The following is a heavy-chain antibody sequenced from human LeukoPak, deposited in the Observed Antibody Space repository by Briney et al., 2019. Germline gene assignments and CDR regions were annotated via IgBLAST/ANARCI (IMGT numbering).Heavy chain of an antibody. D-gene: IGHD3-10*01. V-gene: IGHV4-59*12. Sequence: PSETLSLTCTVSGGSISTYYWSWIRQPPGKGLEWIGYIHYSGGTYYDSSLKSRVTISIDTSKNQFSLKLSSVTAADTAVYYCARDPGYYGSGTRGAFDYWGQGTLVTVYS. CDR3: ARDPGYYGSGTRGAFDY. CDR1: GGSISTYY. J-gene: IGHJ4*02. CDR2: IHYSGGT.